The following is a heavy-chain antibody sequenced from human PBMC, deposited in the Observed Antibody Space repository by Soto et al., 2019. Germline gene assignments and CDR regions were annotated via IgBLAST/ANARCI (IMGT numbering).Heavy chain of an antibody. J-gene: IGHJ4*02. Sequence: QVQLVESGGGVVQPGRSLRLSCEASGFTFSTYGMHWVRQAPGKGLDWVAVIWYDGSNKYYADSVKGRFTISRDNSKNSLFLQMNSLSAEDTAIYYCARAVGPFDYWGQGTLVTVSS. CDR3: ARAVGPFDY. CDR1: GFTFSTYG. CDR2: IWYDGSNK. V-gene: IGHV3-33*01. D-gene: IGHD1-26*01.